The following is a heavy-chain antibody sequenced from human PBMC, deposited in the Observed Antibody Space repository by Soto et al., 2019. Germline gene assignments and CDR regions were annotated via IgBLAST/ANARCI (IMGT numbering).Heavy chain of an antibody. V-gene: IGHV3-23*01. Sequence: LRLSCAASGFTFSSYAMSWVRQAPGKGLEWVSAISGSGGSTYYADSVKGRFTISRDNSKNTLYLQMNSLRAEDTAVYYCAKDLFSSSAEYYFDYWGQGTLVTAPQ. D-gene: IGHD6-6*01. J-gene: IGHJ4*02. CDR1: GFTFSSYA. CDR2: ISGSGGST. CDR3: AKDLFSSSAEYYFDY.